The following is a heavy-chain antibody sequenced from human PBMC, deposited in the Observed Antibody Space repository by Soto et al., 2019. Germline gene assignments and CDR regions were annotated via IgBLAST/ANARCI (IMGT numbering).Heavy chain of an antibody. D-gene: IGHD6-19*01. V-gene: IGHV3-30*18. J-gene: IGHJ4*02. CDR3: AKDRGAVAEWYYFDY. Sequence: QVQLVESGGGVVQPGRSLRLSCAASGFTFSSYGMHWVRQAPGKGLEWVAVISYDGSNKYYADSVKGRFTISRDNSKNTLDLQMNSLRAEDTAVYYCAKDRGAVAEWYYFDYWGQGTLVTVSS. CDR1: GFTFSSYG. CDR2: ISYDGSNK.